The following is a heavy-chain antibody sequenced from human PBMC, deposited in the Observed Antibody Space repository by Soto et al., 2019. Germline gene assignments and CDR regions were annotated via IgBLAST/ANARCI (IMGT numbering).Heavy chain of an antibody. D-gene: IGHD4-17*01. Sequence: QVQLVESGGGLVKPGGSLRLTCAASGFTFSDYYMTWIRQAPGKGLEWVSFISNAGNYIKYADSVKGRFTISRDNAKNSLYLQMTGLRADDTALYYCARDGGNGDYFFDYWGQGTLVTVSS. J-gene: IGHJ4*02. CDR1: GFTFSDYY. V-gene: IGHV3-11*06. CDR2: ISNAGNYI. CDR3: ARDGGNGDYFFDY.